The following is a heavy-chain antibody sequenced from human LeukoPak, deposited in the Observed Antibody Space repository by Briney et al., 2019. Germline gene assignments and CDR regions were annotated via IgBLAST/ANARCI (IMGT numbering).Heavy chain of an antibody. CDR3: ARGIRGYSYGSLHFDY. CDR1: GGSISNGDHY. D-gene: IGHD5-18*01. J-gene: IGHJ4*02. V-gene: IGHV4-31*03. Sequence: SETLSLTCTVSGGSISNGDHYWSWIRQHPGKGLEWIGHIYYSGSTYYNPSLKSRVTISVDTSKNQFSLKLSSVTAADTAVYYCARGIRGYSYGSLHFDYWGQGTLVTVSS. CDR2: IYYSGST.